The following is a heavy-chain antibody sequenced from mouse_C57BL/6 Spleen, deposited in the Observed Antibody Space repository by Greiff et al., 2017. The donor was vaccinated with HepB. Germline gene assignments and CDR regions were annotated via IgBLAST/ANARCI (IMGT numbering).Heavy chain of an antibody. Sequence: EVQGVESGGGLVKPGGSLKLSCAASGFTFSDYGMHWVRQAPEKGLEWVAYISSGSSTIYYADTVKGRFTISRDNAKNTLFLQMTSLRSEDTAMYYCARFPIYYYGSSYGWYFDVWGTGTTVTVSS. CDR1: GFTFSDYG. CDR2: ISSGSSTI. J-gene: IGHJ1*03. D-gene: IGHD1-1*01. V-gene: IGHV5-17*01. CDR3: ARFPIYYYGSSYGWYFDV.